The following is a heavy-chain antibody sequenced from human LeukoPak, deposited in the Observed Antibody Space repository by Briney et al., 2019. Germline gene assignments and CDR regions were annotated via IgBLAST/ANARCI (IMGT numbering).Heavy chain of an antibody. CDR3: ARFKAGLLL. J-gene: IGHJ4*02. V-gene: IGHV1-2*02. CDR1: GYNFTDSF. CDR2: IKPENGAT. Sequence: ASVKFSCKASGYNFTDSFIHWVRQAPGQGLEWMGSIKPENGATKYIDSLKARVTMTSDTSISTAYMELRSLESEDTPVYYCARFKAGLLLWGQGALISVSS.